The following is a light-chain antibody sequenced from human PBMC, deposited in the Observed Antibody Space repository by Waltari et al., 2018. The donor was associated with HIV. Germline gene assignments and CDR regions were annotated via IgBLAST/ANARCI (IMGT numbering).Light chain of an antibody. V-gene: IGLV2-23*02. Sequence: QSALTQPASVSGSPGQSITTSCTGTSSDVGGYNLVSWYQQHPGKAPKLMIYEVSKRPSGVSNRFSGSKSGNTASLTISGLQAEDEADYYCCSYAGSGDVFGTGTKVTVL. J-gene: IGLJ1*01. CDR3: CSYAGSGDV. CDR2: EVS. CDR1: SSDVGGYNL.